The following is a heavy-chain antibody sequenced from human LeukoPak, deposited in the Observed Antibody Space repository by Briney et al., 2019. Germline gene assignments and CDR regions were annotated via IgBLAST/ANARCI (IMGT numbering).Heavy chain of an antibody. V-gene: IGHV1-69*01. CDR3: ARGLCTGGSCYNLDF. CDR2: IIPNFGTA. J-gene: IGHJ4*02. Sequence: SVKVSCKASGGTFSSYAISWVRQAPGQGLEWMGGIIPNFGTANYAQKFQGRVTITADESTRTAYMELSSLTSEDTAFYYCARGLCTGGSCYNLDFWGQGTLVTVSS. CDR1: GGTFSSYA. D-gene: IGHD2-15*01.